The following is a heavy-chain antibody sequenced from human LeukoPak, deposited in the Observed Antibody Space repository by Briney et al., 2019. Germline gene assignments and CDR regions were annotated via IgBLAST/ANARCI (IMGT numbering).Heavy chain of an antibody. Sequence: SQTLSLTCTVSGGSISSGDYYWSWIRQPPGKGLEWIGYIYYSGSTYYNPSLKSRVTISVDTSKNQFSLKLSSVTAADTAVYYCARQRVADTYYFDYWGQGTLVTVSS. CDR2: IYYSGST. V-gene: IGHV4-30-4*01. D-gene: IGHD6-19*01. CDR1: GGSISSGDYY. J-gene: IGHJ4*02. CDR3: ARQRVADTYYFDY.